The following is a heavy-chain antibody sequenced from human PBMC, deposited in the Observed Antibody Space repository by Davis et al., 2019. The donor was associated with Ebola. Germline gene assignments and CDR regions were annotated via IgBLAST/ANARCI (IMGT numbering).Heavy chain of an antibody. CDR2: LKQDGSEK. V-gene: IGHV3-7*01. Sequence: GESLKISCAASGFTFSSFGMGWVRQAPGKRLQWVANLKQDGSEKYYVDSVKGRFTISRDNAKNSLYLQMNSLRAEDTAVYYCARWGPDYWGQGTLVTVSS. J-gene: IGHJ4*02. CDR3: ARWGPDY. CDR1: GFTFSSFG. D-gene: IGHD3-16*01.